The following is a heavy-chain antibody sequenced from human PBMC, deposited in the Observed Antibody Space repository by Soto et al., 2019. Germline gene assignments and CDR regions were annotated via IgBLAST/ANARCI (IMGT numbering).Heavy chain of an antibody. D-gene: IGHD2-21*01. CDR3: PRPNSPTAIVADIDI. CDR2: VAHDGTSK. Sequence: GGSLRLSCAASGFSFSDHAMHWVRRAPGKGLEWVALVAHDGTSKYYAGSVKGRFTISSDKSSNTLFLQMDSLDTEDTAAYYSPRPNSPTAIVADIDIWGRGTLVTVSS. CDR1: GFSFSDHA. V-gene: IGHV3-30-3*01. J-gene: IGHJ4*02.